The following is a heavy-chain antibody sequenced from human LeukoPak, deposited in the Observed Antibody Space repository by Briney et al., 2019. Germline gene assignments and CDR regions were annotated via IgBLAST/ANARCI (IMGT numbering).Heavy chain of an antibody. CDR3: ARLLSNWYFDY. V-gene: IGHV4-38-2*01. Sequence: PSEALSLTCAVSGYSISSGYYWGWIRQPPGKGLEWIGSIYHSGSTYYNPSLKSRVTISVDTSKNQFSLKLSSVTAADTAVYYCARLLSNWYFDYWGQGTLVTVSS. CDR2: IYHSGST. J-gene: IGHJ4*02. CDR1: GYSISSGYY. D-gene: IGHD1-1*01.